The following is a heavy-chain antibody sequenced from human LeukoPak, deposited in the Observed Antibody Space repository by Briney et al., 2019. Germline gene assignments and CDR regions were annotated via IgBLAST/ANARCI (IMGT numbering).Heavy chain of an antibody. Sequence: GESLKISCKGSGYSFTSYWIGWVRQMPGKGLEWMGIIYPGDSDTRYSPSFQGQVTISADKSISTAYLQWSSLKASDTAMYYCARQSHYDFWSGYPVPDAFDIWGQGTMVTVSS. V-gene: IGHV5-51*01. J-gene: IGHJ3*02. D-gene: IGHD3-3*01. CDR1: GYSFTSYW. CDR2: IYPGDSDT. CDR3: ARQSHYDFWSGYPVPDAFDI.